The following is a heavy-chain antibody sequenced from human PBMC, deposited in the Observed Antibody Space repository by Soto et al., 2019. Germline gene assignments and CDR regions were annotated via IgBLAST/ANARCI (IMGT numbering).Heavy chain of an antibody. CDR2: LNEDGSQT. Sequence: VQLAESGGGLVQPGGSLRLSCTASEFTFSAHWMHWVRQAPGKGLMWVSRLNEDGSQTDHAESLKGRFAISRDNAKNILFLQMTSLRVDDTAIYFCAPGARDWNGIDYWCQGILVTVSS. V-gene: IGHV3-74*01. D-gene: IGHD1-1*01. J-gene: IGHJ4*02. CDR1: EFTFSAHW. CDR3: APGARDWNGIDY.